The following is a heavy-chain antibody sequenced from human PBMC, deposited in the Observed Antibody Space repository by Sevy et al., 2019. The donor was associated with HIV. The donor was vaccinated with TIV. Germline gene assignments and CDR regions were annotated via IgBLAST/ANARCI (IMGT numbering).Heavy chain of an antibody. D-gene: IGHD1-26*01. CDR3: AKETQSLVWRATSYFDY. J-gene: IGHJ4*02. CDR2: ISYTGSTK. Sequence: GGSLRLSCAASGFTFSSYGMHWVRQAPGKGLEWVAVISYTGSTKYYADSVKGRFTISRDNAKNTLYLQLNSLRVEDTAVYYCAKETQSLVWRATSYFDYWGQGTLVTVSS. CDR1: GFTFSSYG. V-gene: IGHV3-30*18.